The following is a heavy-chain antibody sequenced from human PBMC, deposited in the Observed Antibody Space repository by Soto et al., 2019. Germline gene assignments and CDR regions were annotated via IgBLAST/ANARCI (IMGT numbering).Heavy chain of an antibody. CDR3: ARGYSSGWDDAFDI. CDR2: IIPIFGTA. V-gene: IGHV1-69*01. J-gene: IGHJ3*02. Sequence: QVQLVQSGAEVKKPGSSVKVSCKASGGTFSSYAISWVRQAPGQGRAWLGGIIPIFGTANYAQKFQGRVTITADESTSTAYMELSSLRSEDTAVYYCARGYSSGWDDAFDIWGQGTMVTVSS. D-gene: IGHD6-19*01. CDR1: GGTFSSYA.